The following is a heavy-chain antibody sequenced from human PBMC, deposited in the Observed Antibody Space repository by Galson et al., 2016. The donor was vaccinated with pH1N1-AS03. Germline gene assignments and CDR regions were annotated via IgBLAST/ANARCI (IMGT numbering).Heavy chain of an antibody. V-gene: IGHV1-2*04. CDR2: INPNNGVT. J-gene: IGHJ6*02. D-gene: IGHD1-26*01. CDR3: ARDPRGPCSSATCATTYDFAMGV. CDR1: GYIFTGFY. Sequence: SVKVSCKASGYIFTGFYVHWVRQAPGQGLEWMGWINPNNGVTNYAQKFQAWVTMTGDTSISTAYMELYGLKSDDTAVYYCARDPRGPCSSATCATTYDFAMGVWGQGTTVIVSS.